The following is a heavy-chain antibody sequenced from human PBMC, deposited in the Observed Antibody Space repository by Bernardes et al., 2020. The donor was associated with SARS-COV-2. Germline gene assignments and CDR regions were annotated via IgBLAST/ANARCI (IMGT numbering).Heavy chain of an antibody. J-gene: IGHJ4*02. CDR2: IAPYNGNT. CDR3: ARDLGVIAPAALDY. D-gene: IGHD2-2*01. CDR1: GYKFTSYG. V-gene: IGHV1-18*01. Sequence: ASVKVSCKASGYKFTSYGINWVRQAPGQGLEWMGWIAPYNGNTNSAQNFQGRVTMTTDTSTSTAYMDLRSLRSDDTAVYYCARDLGVIAPAALDYWGQGTLVTVSS.